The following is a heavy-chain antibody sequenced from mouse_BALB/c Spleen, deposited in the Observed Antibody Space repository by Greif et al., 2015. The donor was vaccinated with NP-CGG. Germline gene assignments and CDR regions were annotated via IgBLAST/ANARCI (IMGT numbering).Heavy chain of an antibody. Sequence: QVQLQHSGAELARPGASVKMSCKASGYTFTSYTMHWVKQRPGQGLEWIGYINPSSGYTNYNQKFKDKATLTADKSSSTAYMQLSSLTSEDSAVYYCAREGGNPYAMDYWGQGTSVTVSS. J-gene: IGHJ4*01. CDR3: AREGGNPYAMDY. CDR1: GYTFTSYT. V-gene: IGHV1-4*01. D-gene: IGHD2-1*01. CDR2: INPSSGYT.